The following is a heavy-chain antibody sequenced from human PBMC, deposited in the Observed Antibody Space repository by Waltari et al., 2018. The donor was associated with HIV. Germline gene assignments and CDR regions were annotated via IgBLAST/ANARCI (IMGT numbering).Heavy chain of an antibody. Sequence: EVQLVESGGGLVKPGGSLRLSCAASGFTFSSYSMNWVRQAPGKGLEWVSSISSSSSYIYYADSVKGRFTISRDNAKNSLYLQMNSLRAEDTAVYYCARFPGGIEAWFDPWGQGTLVTVSS. J-gene: IGHJ5*02. CDR3: ARFPGGIEAWFDP. CDR1: GFTFSSYS. CDR2: ISSSSSYI. V-gene: IGHV3-21*01. D-gene: IGHD3-16*01.